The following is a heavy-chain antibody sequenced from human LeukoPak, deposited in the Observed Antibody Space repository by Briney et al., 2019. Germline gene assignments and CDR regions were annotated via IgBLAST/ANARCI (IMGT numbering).Heavy chain of an antibody. Sequence: GGSLRLSCAASGFTFSSYAMSWVRQAPGKGLEWVSAISGSGGSTYYADSVKGRFTISRDNSKNTLYLQMNSLRAEDTAVYYCARDGYCTNGVCYPHGMDVWGQGTTVTVSS. CDR3: ARDGYCTNGVCYPHGMDV. J-gene: IGHJ6*02. CDR2: ISGSGGST. V-gene: IGHV3-23*01. D-gene: IGHD2-8*01. CDR1: GFTFSSYA.